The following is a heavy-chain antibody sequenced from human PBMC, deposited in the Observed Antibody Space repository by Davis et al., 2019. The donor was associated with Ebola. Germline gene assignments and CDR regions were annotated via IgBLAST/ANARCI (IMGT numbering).Heavy chain of an antibody. Sequence: SGPTLVKPTQTLTLTCTFSGFSLSTSGVGVGWIRQPPGKALEWLALIYWNDDKRYSPSLKSRLTITKDTSKNRVVLTMTNMDPVDTATYNCAHRPLQNFWSGYYFDYWGQGTLVTVSS. CDR1: GFSLSTSGVG. V-gene: IGHV2-5*01. CDR2: IYWNDDK. D-gene: IGHD3-3*01. CDR3: AHRPLQNFWSGYYFDY. J-gene: IGHJ4*02.